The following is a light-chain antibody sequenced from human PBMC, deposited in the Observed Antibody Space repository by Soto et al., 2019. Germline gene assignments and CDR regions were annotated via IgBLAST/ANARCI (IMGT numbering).Light chain of an antibody. V-gene: IGLV2-11*01. CDR2: GVS. CDR1: SSDVGGYNY. CDR3: CSYAGSFRV. J-gene: IGLJ1*01. Sequence: QSVLTQPRSVSGSPGQSVTISCTGTSSDVGGYNYVSWYQQHPGKAPKLMIYGVSKRPSGVPDRFSGSKSGNTASLTISGLQAEDEADYYCCSYAGSFRVFGTGTKVTVL.